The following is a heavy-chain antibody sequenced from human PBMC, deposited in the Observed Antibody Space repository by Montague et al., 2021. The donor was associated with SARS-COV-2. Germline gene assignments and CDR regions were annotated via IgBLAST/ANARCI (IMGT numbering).Heavy chain of an antibody. CDR1: GFAFSSYW. Sequence: SLRFSCAASGFAFSSYWMHWVRQAPGKGLVWVSRINSDGSSTSYADSVKGRFTISRDNAKNTLYLQMNSLRAEDTAVYYCAMIAGVFDYWGQGTLVTVSS. V-gene: IGHV3-74*01. CDR2: INSDGSST. D-gene: IGHD3-22*01. CDR3: AMIAGVFDY. J-gene: IGHJ4*02.